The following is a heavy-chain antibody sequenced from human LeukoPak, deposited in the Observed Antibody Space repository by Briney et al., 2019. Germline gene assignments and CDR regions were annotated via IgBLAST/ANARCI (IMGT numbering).Heavy chain of an antibody. CDR1: GGSFSGYY. CDR2: INHSGST. V-gene: IGHV4-34*01. CDR3: ARDRYYYDSSGTRWFDP. D-gene: IGHD3-22*01. J-gene: IGHJ5*02. Sequence: SETLSLTCAVYGGSFSGYYWSWIRQPPGKGLEWIGEINHSGSTNYNPSLKSRVTISVDTSKNQFSLKLSSVTAADTAVYYCARDRYYYDSSGTRWFDPWGQGTLVTVSS.